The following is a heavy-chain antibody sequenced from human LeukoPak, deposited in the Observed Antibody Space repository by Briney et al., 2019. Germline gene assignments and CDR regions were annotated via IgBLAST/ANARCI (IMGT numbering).Heavy chain of an antibody. CDR3: ARVSGVVTPNDY. V-gene: IGHV4-4*02. CDR2: IYHSGNT. CDR1: GGSIGTINLW. Sequence: SGTLSLTCAVSGGSIGTINLWWTWVRQPPGKGLEWIGEIYHSGNTDYNPSLKSRVTISVDTSKNQFSLKLSSVTAADTAVYYCARVSGVVTPNDYWGQGTLVTVSS. J-gene: IGHJ4*02. D-gene: IGHD4-23*01.